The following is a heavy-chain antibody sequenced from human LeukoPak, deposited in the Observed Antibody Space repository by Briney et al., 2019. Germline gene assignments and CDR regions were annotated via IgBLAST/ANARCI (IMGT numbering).Heavy chain of an antibody. J-gene: IGHJ5*02. CDR1: GGSIRGSNYY. V-gene: IGHV4-39*01. CDR3: AGGSSWYNWYDP. CDR2: IYYTGTT. Sequence: SETLSLTCTVSGGSIRGSNYYWGWIRQPPGKGPEWIGSIYYTGTTNSNPSLKSRLTMSVDTSKNQFSLKLTSLTAADTAVYYCAGGSSWYNWYDPWGQGTLVTVSS. D-gene: IGHD6-13*01.